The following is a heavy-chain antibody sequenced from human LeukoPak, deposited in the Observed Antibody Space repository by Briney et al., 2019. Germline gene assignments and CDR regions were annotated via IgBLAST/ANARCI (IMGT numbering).Heavy chain of an antibody. CDR3: ARVGDKGAFDY. D-gene: IGHD3-16*01. J-gene: IGHJ4*02. CDR2: ITNNGDRT. Sequence: PGGSLTLSCTVSGFTFSSYDKRWVRRAPGERLEYVSAITNNGDRTYYANSVKSRFIISRDKSKNTLYLQMGSLRAEDMAVYYCARVGDKGAFDYWGQGTLVTVSS. CDR1: GFTFSSYD. V-gene: IGHV3-64*01.